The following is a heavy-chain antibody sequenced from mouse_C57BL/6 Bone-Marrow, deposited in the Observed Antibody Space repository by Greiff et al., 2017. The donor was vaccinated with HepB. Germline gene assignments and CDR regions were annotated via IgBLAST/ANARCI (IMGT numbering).Heavy chain of an antibody. Sequence: EVKLMESGEGLVKPGGSLKLSCAASGFTFSSYAMSWVRQTPEKRLEWVAYISSGGDYIYYADTVKGRSTISRDNARNTLYLQMSSLKSEDTAMYYCTRGAPTGFAYWGQGTLVTVSA. J-gene: IGHJ3*01. V-gene: IGHV5-9-1*02. CDR2: ISSGGDYI. CDR3: TRGAPTGFAY. CDR1: GFTFSSYA.